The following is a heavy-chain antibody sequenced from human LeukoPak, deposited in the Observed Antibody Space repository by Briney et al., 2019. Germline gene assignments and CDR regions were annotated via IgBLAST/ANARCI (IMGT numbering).Heavy chain of an antibody. Sequence: GSLKLSCAVFGFTFSSSAMSWVRQAPGKGLEWVSGISGSGGSTYYADSVKGRFTISRDNSKNTLYLQMNSLRAEDTAVYYCAKGPYSSSWDYFDYWGQGTLVTVSS. V-gene: IGHV3-23*01. CDR3: AKGPYSSSWDYFDY. D-gene: IGHD6-13*01. CDR2: ISGSGGST. CDR1: GFTFSSSA. J-gene: IGHJ4*02.